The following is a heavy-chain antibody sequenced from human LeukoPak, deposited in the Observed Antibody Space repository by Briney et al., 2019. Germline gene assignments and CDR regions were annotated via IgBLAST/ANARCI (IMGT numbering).Heavy chain of an antibody. D-gene: IGHD3-10*01. J-gene: IGHJ4*02. Sequence: GASVKVSCKASGYTFTGYYMHWVRQAPGQGLEWMGWINPNSGGTNYAQKFQGRVTMTRDTSISTAYMELSGLRSDDTAVYYCARVGEWFGELYDYWGQGTLVTVSS. CDR3: ARVGEWFGELYDY. CDR2: INPNSGGT. CDR1: GYTFTGYY. V-gene: IGHV1-2*02.